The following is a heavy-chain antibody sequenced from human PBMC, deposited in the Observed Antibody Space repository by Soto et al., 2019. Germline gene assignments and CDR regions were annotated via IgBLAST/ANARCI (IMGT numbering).Heavy chain of an antibody. CDR3: AKAAGTMDV. D-gene: IGHD6-13*01. Sequence: SEILSLTCAVEGGYFSGYYWSWIRQPPGKGLEWIGEINHSGSTNYNPSLKSRVTISVDTSKNQFSLKLSSVTAADTAVYYCAKAAGTMDVWGQGTTVTVSS. J-gene: IGHJ6*02. CDR1: GGYFSGYY. V-gene: IGHV4-34*01. CDR2: INHSGST.